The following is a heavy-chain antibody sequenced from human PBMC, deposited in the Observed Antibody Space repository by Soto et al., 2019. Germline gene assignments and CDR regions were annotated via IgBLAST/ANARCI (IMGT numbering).Heavy chain of an antibody. D-gene: IGHD5-12*01. J-gene: IGHJ6*02. CDR3: ATSDSGYDYHYYYGMAV. V-gene: IGHV1-3*05. CDR2: INVGNGNT. CDR1: GYTFTSYA. Sequence: QVQLVQSGAEEKKPGASVKVSCKASGYTFTSYAMHWVRQAPGQRLEWMGWINVGNGNTKYSQKFQGRVTITRDTSASTDYMELSSLRSEDTAVYYCATSDSGYDYHYYYGMAVLGQGTTVTVSS.